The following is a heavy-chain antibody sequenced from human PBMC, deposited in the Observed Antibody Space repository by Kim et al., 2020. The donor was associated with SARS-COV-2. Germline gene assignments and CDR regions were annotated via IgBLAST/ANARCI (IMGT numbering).Heavy chain of an antibody. Sequence: ASVKVSCKASGYTFTGYYMHWVRQAPGQGLEWMGWINPNSGGTNYAQKFQGWVTMTRDTSISTAYMELSRLPSDDTAVYYCATSRTGATAGDDAFAIWGQRTMVIVSS. CDR2: INPNSGGT. D-gene: IGHD5-12*01. J-gene: IGHJ3*02. CDR3: ATSRTGATAGDDAFAI. V-gene: IGHV1-2*04. CDR1: GYTFTGYY.